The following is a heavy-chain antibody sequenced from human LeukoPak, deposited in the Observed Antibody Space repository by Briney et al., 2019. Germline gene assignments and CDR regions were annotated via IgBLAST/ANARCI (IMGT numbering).Heavy chain of an antibody. V-gene: IGHV1-8*01. Sequence: GASVKVSCKASGYTFTSYDINWVRQATGQGLEWMGWMNPNSGNTGYAQKFQGRVTMTRNTSISTAYMELSSLRSEDTAVYYCAGAPYSSSWYHYYYYYYMDVWGKGTTVTISS. D-gene: IGHD6-13*01. CDR3: AGAPYSSSWYHYYYYYYMDV. CDR2: MNPNSGNT. CDR1: GYTFTSYD. J-gene: IGHJ6*03.